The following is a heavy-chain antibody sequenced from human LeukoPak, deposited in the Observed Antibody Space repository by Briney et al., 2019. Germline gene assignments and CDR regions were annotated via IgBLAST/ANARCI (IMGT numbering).Heavy chain of an antibody. D-gene: IGHD6-19*01. CDR1: GFTFSSYG. V-gene: IGHV3-33*06. J-gene: IGHJ4*02. Sequence: GRSLRLSCAASGFTFSSYGMHWVRQAPGKGLEWVAVIWYDGSNKYYADSVKGRFTISRDNSKNTLYLQMNSPRAEDTAVYYCAKAVEGAFDYWGQGTLVTVSS. CDR2: IWYDGSNK. CDR3: AKAVEGAFDY.